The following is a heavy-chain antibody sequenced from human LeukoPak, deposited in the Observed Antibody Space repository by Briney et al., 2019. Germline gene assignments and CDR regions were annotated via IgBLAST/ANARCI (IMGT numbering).Heavy chain of an antibody. V-gene: IGHV1-46*01. CDR3: ARDLGDTAMPSNWFDP. Sequence: ASVKVSCKASGYTFTSYYMHWVRLAPGQGLEWMGIINPSGGSTSYAQKFQGRVTMTRDTSTSTVYMELSSLRSEDTAVYYCARDLGDTAMPSNWFDPWGQGTLVTVSS. J-gene: IGHJ5*02. D-gene: IGHD5-18*01. CDR2: INPSGGST. CDR1: GYTFTSYY.